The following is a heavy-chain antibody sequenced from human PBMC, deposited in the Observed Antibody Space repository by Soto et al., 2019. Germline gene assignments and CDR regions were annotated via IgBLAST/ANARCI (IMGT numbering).Heavy chain of an antibody. CDR3: ARRSSRKYNWFDP. CDR1: GGSISSYY. Sequence: SETLSLTCTVSGGSISSYYLSWIRQPPGKGLEWIGYIYYSGSTNYNPSLKSRVTISVDTSKNQFSLKLSSVTAADTAVYYCARRSSRKYNWFDPWGQGTLVTVSS. J-gene: IGHJ5*02. V-gene: IGHV4-59*08. CDR2: IYYSGST. D-gene: IGHD6-13*01.